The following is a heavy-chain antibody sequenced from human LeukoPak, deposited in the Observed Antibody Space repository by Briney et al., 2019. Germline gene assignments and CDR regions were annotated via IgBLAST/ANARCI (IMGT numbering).Heavy chain of an antibody. V-gene: IGHV1-8*01. CDR1: GYTFTSYD. Sequence: ASVKVSCKASGYTFTSYDINWVRQATGQGLEWMGWMNPNSGNTGYAQKFQGRVTMTRNTSISTAYMELSSLRSEDTAVYYCASGGLGYCTNGVCYDAFDIWGQGTMVTVSS. CDR2: MNPNSGNT. J-gene: IGHJ3*02. D-gene: IGHD2-8*01. CDR3: ASGGLGYCTNGVCYDAFDI.